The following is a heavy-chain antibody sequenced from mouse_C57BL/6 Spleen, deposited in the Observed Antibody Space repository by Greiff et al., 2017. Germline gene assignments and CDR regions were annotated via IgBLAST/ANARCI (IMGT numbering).Heavy chain of an antibody. V-gene: IGHV5-4*01. CDR2: ISDGGSYT. D-gene: IGHD2-3*01. J-gene: IGHJ3*01. CDR3: ARDGYYTSFAY. CDR1: GFTFSSYA. Sequence: EVKLMESGGGLVKPGGSLKLSCAASGFTFSSYAMSWVRQTPEKRLEWVATISDGGSYTYYPDNVKGRFTISRDNAKNNLYLQMSHLKSEDTALYYCARDGYYTSFAYWGQGTLVTVSA.